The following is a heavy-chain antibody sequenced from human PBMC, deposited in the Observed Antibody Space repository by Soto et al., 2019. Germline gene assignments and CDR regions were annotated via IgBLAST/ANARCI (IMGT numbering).Heavy chain of an antibody. J-gene: IGHJ4*02. D-gene: IGHD3-9*01. CDR1: GDSVSSNSAA. V-gene: IGHV6-1*01. Sequence: SQTLSLTCAISGDSVSSNSAAWNWIRQSPSRGLEWLGRTYYRSKWYNDYAVSVKSRITINPDTSKNQFSLQLNSVTPEDTAVYYCARVSGSTPTTYYDILTGTGVFDYWGQGTLVTVSS. CDR2: TYYRSKWYN. CDR3: ARVSGSTPTTYYDILTGTGVFDY.